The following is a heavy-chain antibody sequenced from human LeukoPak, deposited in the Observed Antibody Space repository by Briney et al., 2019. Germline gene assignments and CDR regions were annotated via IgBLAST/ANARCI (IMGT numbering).Heavy chain of an antibody. CDR2: INQDGSVK. V-gene: IGHV3-7*01. CDR3: AQGEQTRGYYYVDN. Sequence: GGSLRLSCGASGFTLSSNWMTWVRQAPGRGLEWVASINQDGSVKYYVDSVKGRFTISRDNARNSLSLQMNSLGVEDTAVYFCAQGEQTRGYYYVDNGGQGTLVTVS. D-gene: IGHD1/OR15-1a*01. J-gene: IGHJ4*02. CDR1: GFTLSSNW.